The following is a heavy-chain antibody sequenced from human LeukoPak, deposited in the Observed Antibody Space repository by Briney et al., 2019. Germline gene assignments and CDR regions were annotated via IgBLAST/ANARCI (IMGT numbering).Heavy chain of an antibody. CDR3: ASLGPTKLERREGFDY. V-gene: IGHV4-59*12. CDR2: IYYSGST. D-gene: IGHD1-1*01. J-gene: IGHJ4*02. Sequence: ASETLSLTCTVSGGSISSYYWSWIRQPPGKGLEWIGYIYYSGSTNYNPSLKSRVTISVDTSKNQFSLKLSSVTAADTAVYYCASLGPTKLERREGFDYWGQGTLVTVSS. CDR1: GGSISSYY.